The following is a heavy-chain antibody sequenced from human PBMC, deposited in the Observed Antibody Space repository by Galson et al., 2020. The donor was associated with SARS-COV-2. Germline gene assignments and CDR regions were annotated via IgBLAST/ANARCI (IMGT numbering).Heavy chain of an antibody. V-gene: IGHV3-43*02. CDR3: TKMAAADPSDY. D-gene: IGHD6-13*01. Sequence: GGSLRLSCAASGFGFDDFAMHWVRQAPGKGLEWVSLINGDVTITSSADSVKGRFSISRDNSKNSLFLQMNSLKTEDTALYFCTKMAAADPSDYWGQGTLVTVSS. CDR1: GFGFDDFA. J-gene: IGHJ4*02. CDR2: INGDVTIT.